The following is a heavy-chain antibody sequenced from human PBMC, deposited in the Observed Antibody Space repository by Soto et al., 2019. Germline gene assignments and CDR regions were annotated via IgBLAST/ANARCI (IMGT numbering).Heavy chain of an antibody. D-gene: IGHD6-6*01. CDR1: GGTFSSYA. CDR2: IIPLFGTA. V-gene: IGHV1-69*01. J-gene: IGHJ4*02. Sequence: QVQLVQSGAEVKKPGSSVKVSCKASGGTFSSYAISWVRQAPGQGLEWMGGIIPLFGTANYAQKFQGRVTITADESTSTAYMGLSSLRSEDTAVYYCARGGEQLVLLYYFDYWGQGTLVTVSS. CDR3: ARGGEQLVLLYYFDY.